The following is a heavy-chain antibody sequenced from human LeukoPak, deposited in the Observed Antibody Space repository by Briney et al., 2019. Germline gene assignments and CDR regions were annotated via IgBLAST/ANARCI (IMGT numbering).Heavy chain of an antibody. CDR1: GFTFSSYS. CDR3: AKDGDYYDSSGYSRFDC. V-gene: IGHV3-21*01. D-gene: IGHD3-22*01. Sequence: PGGSLRLSRATSGFTFSSYSMNWVRQAPGKGLEWVSSISSTSRYIYYADSLKGRFTISRDDAKNSLYLQMNSLRAEDTAVYYCAKDGDYYDSSGYSRFDCWGQGTLVTVSS. J-gene: IGHJ4*02. CDR2: ISSTSRYI.